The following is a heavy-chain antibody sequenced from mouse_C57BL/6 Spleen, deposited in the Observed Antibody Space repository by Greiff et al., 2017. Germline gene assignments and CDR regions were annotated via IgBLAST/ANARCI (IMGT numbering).Heavy chain of an antibody. CDR2: GQGLEWIG. D-gene: IGHD1-1*02. J-gene: IGHJ2*01. V-gene: IGHV1-87*01. CDR3: SEDSAVYYCARAGGGALPLYFDY. CDR1: YTFSRRVH. Sequence: QVQLQQSGPELARPWASVKISCQAFYTFSRRVHFAIRDTNYWMQWVKQRPGQGLEWIGAIYPGNGDTSYNQKFKGKATLTADKSSSTAYMQLSSLTSEDSAVYYCARAGGGALPLYFDYWGQGTTLTVSS.